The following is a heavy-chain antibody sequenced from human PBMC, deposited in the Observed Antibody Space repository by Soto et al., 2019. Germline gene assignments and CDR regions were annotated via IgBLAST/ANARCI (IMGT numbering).Heavy chain of an antibody. Sequence: PGGSLRLSCAASGFTFSSYAMSWVRQAPGKGLEWVSAISGSGGSTYYADSVKGRFTISRDNSKITLYLQLNSLRAEDTAVYYCAKDTGGYYDILTGYYPLYYFDYWGQGTLVTVSS. V-gene: IGHV3-23*01. CDR2: ISGSGGST. CDR1: GFTFSSYA. J-gene: IGHJ4*02. D-gene: IGHD3-9*01. CDR3: AKDTGGYYDILTGYYPLYYFDY.